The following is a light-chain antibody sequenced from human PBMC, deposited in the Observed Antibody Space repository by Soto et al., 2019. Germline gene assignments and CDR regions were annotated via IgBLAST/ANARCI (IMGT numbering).Light chain of an antibody. CDR3: LQHNNYPYT. J-gene: IGKJ2*01. CDR2: GAS. V-gene: IGKV1-17*01. Sequence: DIQMTQSPSSLSASVGVRVTITCRASQDIRKDLAWYQQKVGKAPKRLLYGASNVQSGVPSRFSGSGSETEFTLTISSVQPEDFATYYCLQHNNYPYTFGQGTKLEIK. CDR1: QDIRKD.